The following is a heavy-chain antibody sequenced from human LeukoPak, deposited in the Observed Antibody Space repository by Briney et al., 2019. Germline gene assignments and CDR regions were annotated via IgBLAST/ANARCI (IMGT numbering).Heavy chain of an antibody. Sequence: PSETLSLTCTVSGGSISSGGYYWSWIRQPPGKGLEWIGYIYHSGSTYYNPSLKSRVTISVDRSKNQFSLKLSSVTAADTAVYYCARDRDWNYATYMDVWGKGTTVTVSS. D-gene: IGHD1-7*01. CDR3: ARDRDWNYATYMDV. CDR2: IYHSGST. CDR1: GGSISSGGYY. V-gene: IGHV4-30-2*01. J-gene: IGHJ6*03.